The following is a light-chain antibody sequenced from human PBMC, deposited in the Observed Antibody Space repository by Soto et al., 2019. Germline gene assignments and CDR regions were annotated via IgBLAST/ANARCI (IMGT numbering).Light chain of an antibody. CDR1: SSNIGTYS. CDR3: AAWDDSLNGCV. Sequence: QSGLTQPPSASGTPGQRGTLSCSGSSSNIGTYSVSWYQHFPGTAPRLLIYSDNQRPSGVPDRFSASKSGASASLASSGLQSEDAAGFYCAAWDDSLNGCVFGTGTKLTVL. CDR2: SDN. J-gene: IGLJ1*01. V-gene: IGLV1-44*01.